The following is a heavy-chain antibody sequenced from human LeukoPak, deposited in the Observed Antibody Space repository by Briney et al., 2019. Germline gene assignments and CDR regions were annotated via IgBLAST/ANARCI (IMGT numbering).Heavy chain of an antibody. CDR2: ITYDGSNK. J-gene: IGHJ4*02. CDR3: ARGDYSTLYYFDY. CDR1: GFNFRKYG. D-gene: IGHD4-11*01. V-gene: IGHV3-30*03. Sequence: PGRSLRLSCAASGFNFRKYGIHWVRQAPGKGLEWVAVITYDGSNKYYADSVEGRFTISRDDSKNTLYLQMNSLRAEDTAVYYCARGDYSTLYYFDYWGQGALVTVSS.